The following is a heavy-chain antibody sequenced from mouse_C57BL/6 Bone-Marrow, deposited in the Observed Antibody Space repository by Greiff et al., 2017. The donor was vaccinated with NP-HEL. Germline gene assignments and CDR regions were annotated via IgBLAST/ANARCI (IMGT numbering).Heavy chain of an antibody. D-gene: IGHD2-5*01. V-gene: IGHV1-69*01. CDR3: ARRRYSNYPYYAMDY. Sequence: VQLQQPGAELVMPGASVKLSCKASGYTFTSYWMHWVKQRPGQGLEWIGEIDPSDSYTNYNQKFKGKSTLTVDKSSSTAYMQLSSLTSEDSAVYYCARRRYSNYPYYAMDYWGQGTSVTVSS. CDR2: IDPSDSYT. J-gene: IGHJ4*01. CDR1: GYTFTSYW.